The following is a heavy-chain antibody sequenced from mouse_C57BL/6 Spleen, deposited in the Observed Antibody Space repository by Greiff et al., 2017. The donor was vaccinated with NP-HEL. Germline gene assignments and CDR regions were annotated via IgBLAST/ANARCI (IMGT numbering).Heavy chain of an antibody. D-gene: IGHD1-1*01. Sequence: EVHLVESGEGLVKPGGSLKLSCAASGFTFSSYAMSWVRQTPEKRLEWVAYISSGGDYIYYADTVKGRFTISRDNARNTLYLQMSSLKSEDTAMYYCTRVAGITTVFDYWGQGTTLTVSS. CDR3: TRVAGITTVFDY. J-gene: IGHJ2*01. CDR2: ISSGGDYI. CDR1: GFTFSSYA. V-gene: IGHV5-9-1*02.